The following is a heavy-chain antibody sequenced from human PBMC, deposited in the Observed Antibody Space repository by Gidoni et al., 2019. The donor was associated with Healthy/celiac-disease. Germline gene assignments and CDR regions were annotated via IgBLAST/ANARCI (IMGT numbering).Heavy chain of an antibody. D-gene: IGHD1-26*01. J-gene: IGHJ4*02. CDR2: IWYDGSNK. CDR1: GVKFSSYG. CDR3: ARDPYVGPKYDY. V-gene: IGHV3-33*01. Sequence: VQLVESGGGVVQPGRSLRLSCAPSGVKFSSYGMHGVRQAPGKGLAWVAVIWYDGSNKYYADSVKGRFTSSRDNSKNTLYLQMNSLRAEDTAVYYCARDPYVGPKYDYWGQGTLVTVSS.